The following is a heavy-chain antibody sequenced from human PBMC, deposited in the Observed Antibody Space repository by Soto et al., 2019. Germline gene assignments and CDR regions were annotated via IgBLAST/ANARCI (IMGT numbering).Heavy chain of an antibody. D-gene: IGHD5-12*01. V-gene: IGHV3-33*01. J-gene: IGHJ4*02. CDR2: IWYDGSNK. CDR3: ARSRGQHIVATTAIDY. CDR1: GFTFSSYG. Sequence: QVQLVESGGGVVQPGRSLRLSCAASGFTFSSYGMHWVRQAPGKGLEWVAVIWYDGSNKYYADSVKGRFTISRDNSKNTLYLQMNSLRAEDTAVYYCARSRGQHIVATTAIDYWGQGTLVTVSS.